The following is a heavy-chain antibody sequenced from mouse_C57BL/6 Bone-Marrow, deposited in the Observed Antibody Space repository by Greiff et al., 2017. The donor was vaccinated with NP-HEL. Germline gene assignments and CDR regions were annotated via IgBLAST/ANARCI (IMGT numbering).Heavy chain of an antibody. J-gene: IGHJ2*01. D-gene: IGHD2-4*01. CDR1: GYTFTSYW. Sequence: VQLQQPGAELVKPGASVKLSCKASGYTFTSYWMHWVKQRPGRGLEWIGRIDPNSGGTKYNEKFKSKATLTVDKPSSTAYMQLSSLTSEVSAVYYCARGIYYDLVPYFDYWGQGTTLTVSS. V-gene: IGHV1-72*01. CDR3: ARGIYYDLVPYFDY. CDR2: IDPNSGGT.